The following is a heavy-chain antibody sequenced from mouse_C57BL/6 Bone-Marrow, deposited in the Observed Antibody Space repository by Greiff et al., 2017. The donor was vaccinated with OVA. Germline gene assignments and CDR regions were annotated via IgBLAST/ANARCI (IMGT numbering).Heavy chain of an antibody. CDR2: ISNGGGST. V-gene: IGHV5-12*01. J-gene: IGHJ1*03. CDR3: ARPPYSNYTYWYFDV. CDR1: GFTFSDYY. D-gene: IGHD2-5*01. Sequence: EVKVVESGGGLVQPGGSLKLSCAASGFTFSDYYMYWVRQTPEKRLEWVAYISNGGGSTYYPDTVKGRFTISRDNAKNTLYLQMSRLKSEDTAMYYCARPPYSNYTYWYFDVWGTGTTVTVSS.